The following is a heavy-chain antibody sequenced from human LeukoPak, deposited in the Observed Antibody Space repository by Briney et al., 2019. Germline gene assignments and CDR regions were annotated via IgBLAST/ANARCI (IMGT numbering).Heavy chain of an antibody. CDR2: IYYNGGT. D-gene: IGHD3-16*01. Sequence: SETLSLTCTVSGASLSSGAFYCNWIRQHPGKGLEWIGYIYYNGGTYYNPSLKSRLSISVDTSKNQFSLKLSSVTAADTAVYYCASGIKDDYVWGSPRTYFDYWGQGALVTVSP. J-gene: IGHJ4*02. V-gene: IGHV4-31*03. CDR3: ASGIKDDYVWGSPRTYFDY. CDR1: GASLSSGAFY.